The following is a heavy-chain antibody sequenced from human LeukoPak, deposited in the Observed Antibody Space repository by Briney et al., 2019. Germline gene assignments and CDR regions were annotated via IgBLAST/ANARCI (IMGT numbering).Heavy chain of an antibody. D-gene: IGHD3-3*01. CDR3: ATGNYDFWSGYYCVHY. CDR1: GYTLTELS. Sequence: ASVKVSCKVSGYTLTELSMHWVRQAPGKGLEWMGGFDPEDGETIYAQKFQGRVTMTEDTSTDTAYMELSRLRSEDTAVYYCATGNYDFWSGYYCVHYWGQGTLVTISS. V-gene: IGHV1-24*01. CDR2: FDPEDGET. J-gene: IGHJ4*02.